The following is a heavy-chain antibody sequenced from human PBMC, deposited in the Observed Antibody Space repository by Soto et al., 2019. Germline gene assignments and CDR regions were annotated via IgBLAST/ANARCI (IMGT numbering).Heavy chain of an antibody. J-gene: IGHJ6*02. CDR1: GFIFTNYA. D-gene: IGHD6-13*01. CDR3: ARDRSSSSWTNYYYYYGMDV. V-gene: IGHV3-21*01. Sequence: PGGSLRLSCAASGFIFTNYAMNWVRQAPGKGLEWVSPISSSSSYIYYADSVKGRFTISRDNAKNSLYLQMNSLRAEDTAVYYCARDRSSSSWTNYYYYYGMDVWGQGTTVTVSS. CDR2: ISSSSSYI.